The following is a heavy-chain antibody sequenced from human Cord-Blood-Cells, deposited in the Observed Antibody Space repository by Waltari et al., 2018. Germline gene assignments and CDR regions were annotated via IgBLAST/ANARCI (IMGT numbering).Heavy chain of an antibody. V-gene: IGHV1-69*01. CDR3: ARDRRYDFWSGYPHYFDY. CDR1: GGTFSSYA. Sequence: QVQLVQSGAEVKKPGSSVKVSCKASGGTFSSYAISWVRQAPGQGLEWMGGIIPIFGTANYAQKFQGRGTITADESTSTAYMELSSLRSEDTAVYYCARDRRYDFWSGYPHYFDYWGQGTLVTVSS. J-gene: IGHJ4*02. CDR2: IIPIFGTA. D-gene: IGHD3-3*01.